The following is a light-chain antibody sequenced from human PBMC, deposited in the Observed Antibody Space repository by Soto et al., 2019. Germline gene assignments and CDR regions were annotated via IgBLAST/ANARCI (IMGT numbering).Light chain of an antibody. Sequence: IVLTQSPGTLSLSPGEGATLSCRTSQSVSIRHLAWYQQRPGQAPLLLIYATSDRATGTPDRFSGSGSGTDFTLTITSLEPDDFAVYYCQQYGTSWTFGQGTKVEI. CDR2: ATS. V-gene: IGKV3-20*01. CDR3: QQYGTSWT. J-gene: IGKJ1*01. CDR1: QSVSIRH.